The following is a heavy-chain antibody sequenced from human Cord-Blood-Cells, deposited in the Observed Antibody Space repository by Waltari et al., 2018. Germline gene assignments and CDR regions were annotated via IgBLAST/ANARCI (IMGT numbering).Heavy chain of an antibody. J-gene: IGHJ6*02. D-gene: IGHD2-15*01. V-gene: IGHV3-23*04. Sequence: EVQLVESGGGLVQPGGSLRLSCAASGFTFSSYAMSWVRQAPGKGLEWVSGISGSGGSQCYGDSVKGRFTISRDNSKNTLYLQMNSLRAEDTAVYYCAKDTDIVVVVAAIPVGSMDVWGQGTTVTVSS. CDR1: GFTFSSYA. CDR3: AKDTDIVVVVAAIPVGSMDV. CDR2: ISGSGGSQ.